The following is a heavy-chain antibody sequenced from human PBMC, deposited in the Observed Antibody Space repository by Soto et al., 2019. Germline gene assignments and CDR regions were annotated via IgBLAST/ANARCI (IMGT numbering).Heavy chain of an antibody. J-gene: IGHJ3*02. CDR3: ARSPYYYDSSGHDAFDI. CDR2: IYYSGST. D-gene: IGHD3-22*01. V-gene: IGHV4-59*01. Sequence: PSETLSLTCTVSGGSISSYYWSWIRQPPGKGLEWIGYIYYSGSTNYNPSLKSRVTISVDTSKNQFSLKLSSVTAADTAVYYCARSPYYYDSSGHDAFDIWGQGTMVT. CDR1: GGSISSYY.